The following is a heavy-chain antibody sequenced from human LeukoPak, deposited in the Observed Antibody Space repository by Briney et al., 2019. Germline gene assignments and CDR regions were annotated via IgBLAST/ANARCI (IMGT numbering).Heavy chain of an antibody. D-gene: IGHD6-25*01. CDR3: ARGRLTLDY. Sequence: GESLRLSCAASGFTFSSYAMNWVRQAPGKGLEWISYITTSSGTTYYADSVKGRFTISRDNAKNSLYLQMNSLRDEDTAVYYCARGRLTLDYWGQGTLVTVSS. CDR2: ITTSSGTT. J-gene: IGHJ4*02. CDR1: GFTFSSYA. V-gene: IGHV3-48*02.